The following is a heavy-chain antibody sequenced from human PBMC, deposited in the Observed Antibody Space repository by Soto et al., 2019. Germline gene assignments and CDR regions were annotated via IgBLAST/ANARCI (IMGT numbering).Heavy chain of an antibody. D-gene: IGHD2-21*02. J-gene: IGHJ3*02. CDR2: ISYDGSDE. CDR1: GFNFSNYG. V-gene: IGHV3-30*18. CDR3: AKDRHIVVVTANHDVFDI. Sequence: LRLSCAASGFNFSNYGMHWVRQAPGKGLEWVALISYDGSDEYYPNSVKGRFTISRDNSKNTVYLQMNSLRAEDTAVYYCAKDRHIVVVTANHDVFDIWGQGTMVTVS.